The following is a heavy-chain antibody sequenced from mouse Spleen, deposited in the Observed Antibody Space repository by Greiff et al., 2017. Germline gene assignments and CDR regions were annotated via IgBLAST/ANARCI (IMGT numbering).Heavy chain of an antibody. J-gene: IGHJ3*01. D-gene: IGHD3-2*01. CDR2: IDPETGGT. V-gene: IGHV1-15*01. CDR1: GYTFTDYE. CDR3: TRRQLGLRAWFAY. Sequence: VQLKESGAELVRPGASVTLSCKASGYTFTDYEMHWVKQTPVHGLEWIGAIDPETGGTAYNQKFKGKAILTADKSSSTAYMELRSLTSEDSAVYYCTRRQLGLRAWFAYWGQGTLVTVSA.